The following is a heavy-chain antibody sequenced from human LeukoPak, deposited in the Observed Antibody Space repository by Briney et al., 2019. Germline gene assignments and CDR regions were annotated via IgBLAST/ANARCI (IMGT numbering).Heavy chain of an antibody. D-gene: IGHD4-11*01. Sequence: GGSLRLSCAASGFTFSSYWMSWVRQAPGKGLEWVANIKQDGSEKYYVDSVKGRFTISRDNAKNSLYLQMNSLRAEDTAVYYCARGRHDYSNYPQYYYYYYYMDVWGKGTTVTVSS. CDR1: GFTFSSYW. J-gene: IGHJ6*03. CDR3: ARGRHDYSNYPQYYYYYYYMDV. CDR2: IKQDGSEK. V-gene: IGHV3-7*01.